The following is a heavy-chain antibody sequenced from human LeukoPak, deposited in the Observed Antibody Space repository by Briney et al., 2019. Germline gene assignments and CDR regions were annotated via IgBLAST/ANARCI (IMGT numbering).Heavy chain of an antibody. Sequence: SETLSLTCAVYGGSFSGYYWSWIRQPPGKGLEWIGKINHSGSTNYNPSLKSRVTISVDMSKNQFSLKLSSVTAADTAVYYCTRRRFAAAGRALDYWGQGTLVTVSS. CDR2: INHSGST. J-gene: IGHJ4*02. V-gene: IGHV4-34*01. CDR1: GGSFSGYY. D-gene: IGHD6-13*01. CDR3: TRRRFAAAGRALDY.